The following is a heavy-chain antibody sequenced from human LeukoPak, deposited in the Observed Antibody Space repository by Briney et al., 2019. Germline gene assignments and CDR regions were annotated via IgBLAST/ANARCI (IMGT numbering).Heavy chain of an antibody. V-gene: IGHV3-23*01. CDR3: AREPPDYGDYYYYYYMDV. D-gene: IGHD4-17*01. J-gene: IGHJ6*03. CDR2: ISGSGVNT. Sequence: GGSLRLSCAASGFTFSSYVMSWVRQAPGKGLGWVSAISGSGVNTYYADSVKGRFTISRDTSKNSLYLQMNSLRAEDTAVYYCAREPPDYGDYYYYYYMDVWGKGTTVTVSS. CDR1: GFTFSSYV.